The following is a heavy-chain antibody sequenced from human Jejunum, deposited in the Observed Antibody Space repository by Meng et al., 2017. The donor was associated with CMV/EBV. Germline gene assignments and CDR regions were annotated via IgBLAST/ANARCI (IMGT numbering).Heavy chain of an antibody. CDR2: INTNNGGT. Sequence: SAYTFTDYYIPWVRQAPGQGPEWMGWINTNNGGTNYVQKFQGRVTITRDTSISTAYMDLNRLTSDDTAVYYCARGVGSVDPRFDPWGQGTPVTVSS. D-gene: IGHD1-26*01. V-gene: IGHV1-2*02. CDR1: AYTFTDYY. J-gene: IGHJ5*02. CDR3: ARGVGSVDPRFDP.